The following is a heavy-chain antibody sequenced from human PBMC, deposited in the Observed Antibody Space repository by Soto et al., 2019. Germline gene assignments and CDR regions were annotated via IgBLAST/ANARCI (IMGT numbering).Heavy chain of an antibody. D-gene: IGHD3-10*01. Sequence: EVQLVESGGGLVKPGESLRLSCAASGFTLSNAWMNWVRQAPGKGLEWVGRVKGGAHGGTTGYPASMKDSFTSSRDDSQHTLYLQMHSLKTEDTAVYYCTTEGYIYGSHGIDSWGQGTLVTVSS. CDR2: VKGGAHGGTT. V-gene: IGHV3-15*07. CDR3: TTEGYIYGSHGIDS. CDR1: GFTLSNAW. J-gene: IGHJ4*02.